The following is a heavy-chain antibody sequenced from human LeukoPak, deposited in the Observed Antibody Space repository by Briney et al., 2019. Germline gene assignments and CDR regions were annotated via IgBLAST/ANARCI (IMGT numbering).Heavy chain of an antibody. Sequence: GESLKISCKGSGYSFTSYWLGSVRQMPGKGLEWMEIIYPGDSDTRYSPSFQGQVTISADKSISTAYLQWSSLKASDTAMYYCARLGGQPPTSYYMDVWGKGTTVTVSS. CDR3: ARLGGQPPTSYYMDV. CDR1: GYSFTSYW. J-gene: IGHJ6*03. V-gene: IGHV5-51*01. D-gene: IGHD1-26*01. CDR2: IYPGDSDT.